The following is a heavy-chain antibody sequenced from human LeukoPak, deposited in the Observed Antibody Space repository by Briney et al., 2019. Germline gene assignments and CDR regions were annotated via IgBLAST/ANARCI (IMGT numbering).Heavy chain of an antibody. CDR1: GGSISTYY. D-gene: IGHD6-13*01. V-gene: IGHV4-59*08. J-gene: IGHJ4*02. Sequence: SETLSLTCTVSGGSISTYYWSWIRQPPGKGLEWIGYIYYSGSTNYNPSLKSRVTISVDTSKNQFSLKLSSVTAADTAVYYCARLSAGNDYWGQGTLVTVSS. CDR3: ARLSAGNDY. CDR2: IYYSGST.